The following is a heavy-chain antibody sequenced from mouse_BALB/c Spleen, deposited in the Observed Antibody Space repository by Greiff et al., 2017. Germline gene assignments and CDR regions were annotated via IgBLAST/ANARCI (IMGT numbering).Heavy chain of an antibody. CDR1: GYAFTNYL. D-gene: IGHD2-4*01. CDR3: ARASYDYDGAWFAY. V-gene: IGHV1-54*03. CDR2: INPGSGGT. J-gene: IGHJ3*01. Sequence: VQGVESGAELVRPGTSVKVSCKASGYAFTNYLIEWVKQRPGQGLEWIGVINPGSGGTNYNEKFKGKATLTADKSSSTAYMQLSSLTSDDSAVYFCARASYDYDGAWFAYWGQGTLVTVSA.